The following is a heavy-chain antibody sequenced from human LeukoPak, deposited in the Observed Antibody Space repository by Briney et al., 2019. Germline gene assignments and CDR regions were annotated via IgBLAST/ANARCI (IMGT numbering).Heavy chain of an antibody. CDR3: ARQRPKIVKHYGVPDY. Sequence: SETLSLTCTVSGGPISSSLYYWGWIRQPPGKGLEWIGSIYYSGSTYYNPSLKSRVTISVDTSKNQFSLKLTSVTAADTAVYYCARQRPKIVKHYGVPDYWGQGTLVTVSS. J-gene: IGHJ4*02. V-gene: IGHV4-39*01. D-gene: IGHD4-17*01. CDR2: IYYSGST. CDR1: GGPISSSLYY.